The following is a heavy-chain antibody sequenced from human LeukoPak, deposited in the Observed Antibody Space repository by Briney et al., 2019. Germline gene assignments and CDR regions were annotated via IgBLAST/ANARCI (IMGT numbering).Heavy chain of an antibody. V-gene: IGHV3-30*04. CDR1: GFTFSSYA. J-gene: IGHJ1*01. CDR3: ARASTIAVVVAADFQH. CDR2: ISYDGSNK. Sequence: GRSLRLSCAASGFTFSSYAMHWVRQAPGKGLEWVAVISYDGSNKYYADSVKGRFTISRDNSKNTLYLQMNSLRAEDTAVYYCARASTIAVVVAADFQHWGQGTLVTVSS. D-gene: IGHD2-15*01.